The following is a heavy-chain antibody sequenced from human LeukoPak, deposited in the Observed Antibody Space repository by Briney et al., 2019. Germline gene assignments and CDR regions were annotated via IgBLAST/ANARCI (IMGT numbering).Heavy chain of an antibody. CDR3: AKDRVEV. D-gene: IGHD2-15*01. Sequence: GGSLRLSCAASGFTFSDYCMYWIRQAPGKGLEWLAYISEGGTKTHYADSVRGRFTVSRDNAKNTLYLQMNSLGAEDTAVYYCAKDRVEVWGQGTTVTVSS. V-gene: IGHV3-11*01. CDR2: ISEGGTKT. J-gene: IGHJ6*02. CDR1: GFTFSDYC.